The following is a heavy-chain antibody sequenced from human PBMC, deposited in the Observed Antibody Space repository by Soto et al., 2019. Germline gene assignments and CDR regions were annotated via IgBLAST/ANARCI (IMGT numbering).Heavy chain of an antibody. J-gene: IGHJ5*02. CDR2: MYHSGTF. D-gene: IGHD3-10*01. CDR3: ARAQFYSGSGNYNNLMFDA. CDR1: GGSIGGVGYS. Sequence: PSETLSLTCAVSGGSIGGVGYSWSWIRQPPGGGLEWIGYMYHSGTFLKSPSLKTRLTLSLDTSKNQFSLTLNSMAAADTAVYYCARAQFYSGSGNYNNLMFDAWGQGIQVTVSS. V-gene: IGHV4-30-2*01.